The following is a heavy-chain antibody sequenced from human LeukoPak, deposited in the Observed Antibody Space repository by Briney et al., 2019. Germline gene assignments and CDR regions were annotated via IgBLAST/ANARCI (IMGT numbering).Heavy chain of an antibody. J-gene: IGHJ4*02. V-gene: IGHV3-9*03. CDR1: GFIFDDYA. Sequence: GGSLRLSCEASGFIFDDYAMHWVRQAPGKGLEWVSGISWNSGSIGYADSVKGRFTISRDNAKNSLFLQMNSLRAEDMALYYCAKDAGWNDSFDYWGQGTLVTVSS. CDR2: ISWNSGSI. CDR3: AKDAGWNDSFDY. D-gene: IGHD1-1*01.